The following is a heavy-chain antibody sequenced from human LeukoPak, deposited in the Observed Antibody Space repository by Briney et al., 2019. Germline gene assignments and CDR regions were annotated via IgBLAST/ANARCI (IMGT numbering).Heavy chain of an antibody. CDR1: GFTFSSYS. V-gene: IGHV3-21*01. J-gene: IGHJ4*02. Sequence: NPGGSLRLSCAASGFTFSSYSMNWVRQAPGQGLEWVSSISSSSSYIYYADSVKGRFTISRDNAKNSLYLQMNSLRAEDTAVYYCARGVRRLPFDYWGQGTLVTVSS. CDR3: ARGVRRLPFDY. CDR2: ISSSSSYI. D-gene: IGHD6-25*01.